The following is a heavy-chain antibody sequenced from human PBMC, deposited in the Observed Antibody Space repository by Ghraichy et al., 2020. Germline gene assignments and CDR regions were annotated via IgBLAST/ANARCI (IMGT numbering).Heavy chain of an antibody. V-gene: IGHV4-38-2*02. CDR3: ARDSYGGSGSYYIPFDY. J-gene: IGHJ4*02. CDR1: GYSINSGYY. CDR2: IYHSGST. Sequence: SETLSLTCAVSGYSINSGYYWGWIRQPPGKGLEWIGSIYHSGSTYYNPSLKSRVTISVDTSKNQFSLKLSSVTAADTAVYYCARDSYGGSGSYYIPFDYWGQGTLVTVSS. D-gene: IGHD3-10*01.